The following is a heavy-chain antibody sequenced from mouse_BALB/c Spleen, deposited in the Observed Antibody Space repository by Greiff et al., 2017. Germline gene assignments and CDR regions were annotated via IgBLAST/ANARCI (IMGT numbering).Heavy chain of an antibody. J-gene: IGHJ4*01. CDR1: GFTFSSFG. V-gene: IGHV5-17*02. Sequence: EVKLVESGGGLVQPGGSRKLSCAASGFTFSSFGMHWVRQAPEKGLEWVAYISSGSSTIYYADTVKGRFTISRDNPKNTLFLQMTSLRSEDTAMYYCARSDYDYDAMDDWGQGTSVTVSS. CDR3: ARSDYDYDAMDD. D-gene: IGHD1-1*02. CDR2: ISSGSSTI.